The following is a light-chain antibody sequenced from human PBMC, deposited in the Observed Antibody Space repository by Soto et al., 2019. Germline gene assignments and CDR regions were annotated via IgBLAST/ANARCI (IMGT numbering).Light chain of an antibody. CDR2: EGS. J-gene: IGLJ3*02. CDR3: CSYAGSRV. CDR1: SSDVGSYNL. V-gene: IGLV2-23*01. Sequence: SALTKPASVSGSPGQSITISCTGTSSDVGSYNLVSWYQQHPGKAPKLMIYEGSKRPSGVSNRFSGSKSGNTASLTISGLQAEDEADYYCCSYAGSRVFGGGTKLTVL.